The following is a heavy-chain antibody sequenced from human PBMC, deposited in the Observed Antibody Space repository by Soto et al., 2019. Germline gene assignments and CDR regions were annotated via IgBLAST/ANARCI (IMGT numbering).Heavy chain of an antibody. CDR3: ARALSDSSGYYYN. V-gene: IGHV1-2*04. CDR2: INPNSGGT. Sequence: QVQLVQSGAEVKKPGASVKVSCKASGYTFTGYYMHWVRQAPGQGLEWMGWINPNSGGTNYAQKFQVWVTMTRDTSLGTGYMELSRLRSDDTAVYYCARALSDSSGYYYNWGKGTLVTVSS. CDR1: GYTFTGYY. J-gene: IGHJ4*02. D-gene: IGHD3-22*01.